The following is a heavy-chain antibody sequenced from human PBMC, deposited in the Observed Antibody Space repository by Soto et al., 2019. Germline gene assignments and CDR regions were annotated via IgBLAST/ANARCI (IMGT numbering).Heavy chain of an antibody. V-gene: IGHV1-18*04. J-gene: IGHJ3*02. Sequence: ASVKVSCKTSGHTFTNHGINWVRQAPGQGLEWMGWINPYNANTNYARKLQGRVTMTTDTSTSTAYMDLRSLTSDDTAVYYCARDRVAGIWGDAFDIWGQGTMVTVSS. CDR2: INPYNANT. D-gene: IGHD3-16*01. CDR1: GHTFTNHG. CDR3: ARDRVAGIWGDAFDI.